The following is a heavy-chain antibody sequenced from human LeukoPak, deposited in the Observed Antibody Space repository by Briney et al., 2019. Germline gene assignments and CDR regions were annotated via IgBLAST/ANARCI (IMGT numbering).Heavy chain of an antibody. CDR2: IIPIFGTA. J-gene: IGHJ4*02. Sequence: GSSVKVSCKASGGTFSSYAISWVRQAPGQGLELMGGIIPIFGTANYAQKFQGRVTITADESTSTAYMELSSLRSEDTAVYYCARCPLRSIAVAGTFDYWGQGTLVTVSS. CDR1: GGTFSSYA. D-gene: IGHD6-19*01. V-gene: IGHV1-69*01. CDR3: ARCPLRSIAVAGTFDY.